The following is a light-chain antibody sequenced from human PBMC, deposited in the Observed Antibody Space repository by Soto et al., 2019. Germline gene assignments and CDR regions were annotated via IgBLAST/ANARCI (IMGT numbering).Light chain of an antibody. J-gene: IGKJ1*01. Sequence: EIVLAQSTGTRSLSAGERSTLSCRASQSVGGSLAWYQQRPGQAPRLLVYHTSNRATGIPDRFSASGSGTDFTLTISRLEPEDFAVYYCQQYESSPRTFGQGTKVDIK. CDR3: QQYESSPRT. CDR1: QSVGGS. CDR2: HTS. V-gene: IGKV3-20*01.